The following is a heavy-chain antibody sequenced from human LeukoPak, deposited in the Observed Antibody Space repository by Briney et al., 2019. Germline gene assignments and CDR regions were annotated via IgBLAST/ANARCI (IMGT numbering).Heavy chain of an antibody. V-gene: IGHV4-4*07. CDR1: GGSISFYY. Sequence: SETLSLTCNVSGGSISFYYWSWIRQPAGKGLEWIGRIYTSGSTNYNPSLKSRVTMSVDTSKNQFSLKLSSVTAADTAVYYCARQGDYGDYSDWGQGTLVTVSS. CDR2: IYTSGST. D-gene: IGHD4-17*01. CDR3: ARQGDYGDYSD. J-gene: IGHJ4*02.